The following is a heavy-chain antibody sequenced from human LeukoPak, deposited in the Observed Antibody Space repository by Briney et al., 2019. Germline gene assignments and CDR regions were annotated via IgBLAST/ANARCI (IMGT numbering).Heavy chain of an antibody. Sequence: PGGSLRLSCAASGLTFNSYWMHWVRQVAGKGLVWVAHINGDASNTTYADSVKGRFTISRDNAKNTLYLQMNSLRVDDTAVYYCARAMPHDNWFDPWGQGSLVTVSS. CDR1: GLTFNSYW. J-gene: IGHJ5*02. CDR2: INGDASNT. CDR3: ARAMPHDNWFDP. D-gene: IGHD2-2*01. V-gene: IGHV3-74*03.